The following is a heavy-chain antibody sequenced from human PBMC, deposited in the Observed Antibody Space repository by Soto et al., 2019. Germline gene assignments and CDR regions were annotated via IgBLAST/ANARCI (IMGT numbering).Heavy chain of an antibody. CDR1: GFSFSSYA. D-gene: IGHD6-13*01. Sequence: GGSLRLSCGGSGFSFSSYAMNWVRQAPGKGLEWISYISSESTAIYYADSVKGRLTVSRDNAKNSLFLQMNSLRYEDTAVYYCAKERGIAAAVYLDYWGQGTLVTVSS. CDR3: AKERGIAAAVYLDY. V-gene: IGHV3-48*02. CDR2: ISSESTAI. J-gene: IGHJ4*02.